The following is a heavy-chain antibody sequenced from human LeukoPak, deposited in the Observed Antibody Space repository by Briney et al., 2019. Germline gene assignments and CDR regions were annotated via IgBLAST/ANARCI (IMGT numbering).Heavy chain of an antibody. CDR2: IYYSGST. V-gene: IGHV4-39*01. J-gene: IGHJ5*02. CDR1: GGSISSSSYY. D-gene: IGHD4-17*01. CDR3: ARLARGGDYEAWFDP. Sequence: SETLSLTRTVSGGSISSSSYYWGWIRQPPGKGLEWIGSIYYSGSTYYNPSLKSRVTISVDTSKNQFSLKLSSVTAADTALYYCARLARGGDYEAWFDPWGQGTLVTVSS.